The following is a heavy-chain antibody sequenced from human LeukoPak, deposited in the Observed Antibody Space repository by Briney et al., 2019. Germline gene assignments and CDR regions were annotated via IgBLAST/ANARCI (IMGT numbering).Heavy chain of an antibody. CDR1: GFTVSSNY. V-gene: IGHV3-53*01. CDR3: AKDYHTPGNAFDI. D-gene: IGHD1-14*01. CDR2: IYSGGST. J-gene: IGHJ3*02. Sequence: GGSLRLSCAASGFTVSSNYMSWVRQAPGKGLEWVSIIYSGGSTFYADSVKGRFTISRDNSKNTLYLQMNSLRAEDTAVYYCAKDYHTPGNAFDIWGQGTMVTVSS.